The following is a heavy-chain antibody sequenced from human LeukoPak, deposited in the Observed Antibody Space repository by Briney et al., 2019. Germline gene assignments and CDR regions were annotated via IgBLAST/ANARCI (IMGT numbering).Heavy chain of an antibody. CDR2: INHSGST. D-gene: IGHD3-3*01. V-gene: IGHV4-34*01. CDR3: ARHQGVVDL. CDR1: GGSFSGYY. J-gene: IGHJ2*01. Sequence: PSETLSLTCAVYGGSFSGYYWSWIRRPPGKGLEWIGEINHSGSTNYNPSLKSRVTISVDTSKNQFSLKLSSVTAADTAVYHCARHQGVVDLWGRGSLVTVSS.